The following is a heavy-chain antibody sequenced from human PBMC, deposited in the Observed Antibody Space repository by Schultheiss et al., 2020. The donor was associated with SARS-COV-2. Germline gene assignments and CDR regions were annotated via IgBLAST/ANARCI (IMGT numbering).Heavy chain of an antibody. CDR3: ARGLRSVPAAPSDY. J-gene: IGHJ4*02. CDR2: ISSSSSYI. D-gene: IGHD2-2*01. CDR1: GFTVSSNY. Sequence: GGSLRLSCAASGFTVSSNYMSWVRQAPGKGLEWVSSISSSSSYIYYADSVKGRFTISRDNAKNSLYLQMNSLRAEDTAVYYCARGLRSVPAAPSDYWGQGTLVTVSS. V-gene: IGHV3-21*01.